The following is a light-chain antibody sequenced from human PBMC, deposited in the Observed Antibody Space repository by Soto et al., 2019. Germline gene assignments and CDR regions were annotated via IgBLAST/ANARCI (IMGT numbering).Light chain of an antibody. CDR2: GAS. CDR3: QQYNDCPLS. V-gene: IGKV3-15*01. Sequence: IVMTHSPATLSVSPGERATLSCRASQSISSDVAWYRQKPGQPPTLILYGASTRAIGIRARFSGSGSGTEFTLTINSLQSEDFGNYYCQQYNDCPLSFGGGTKVDIK. CDR1: QSISSD. J-gene: IGKJ4*01.